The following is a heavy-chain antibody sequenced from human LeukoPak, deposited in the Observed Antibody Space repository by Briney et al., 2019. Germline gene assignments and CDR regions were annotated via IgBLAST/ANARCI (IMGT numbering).Heavy chain of an antibody. CDR1: GFTISSYA. J-gene: IGHJ4*02. D-gene: IGHD3-22*01. V-gene: IGHV3-23*01. CDR3: ARDLYRIVVVPHYFDY. Sequence: GGSLRLSCAASGFTISSYATSWVRQAPGKGLEWVSGISDSGGNTYYADSVKGRFTISRDNSKNTLYLQMNSLRAEDTAVYYCARDLYRIVVVPHYFDYWGQGTLVTVSS. CDR2: ISDSGGNT.